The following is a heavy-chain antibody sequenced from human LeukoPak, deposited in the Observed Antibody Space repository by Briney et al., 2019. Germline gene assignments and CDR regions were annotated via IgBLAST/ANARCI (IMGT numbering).Heavy chain of an antibody. CDR3: TRMSPGVQWELPH. V-gene: IGHV3-73*01. CDR2: IRSKANSYAT. J-gene: IGHJ4*02. CDR1: GFTFSGSA. Sequence: PGGSLKLSCAASGFTFSGSAMHWVRQASGKGLEWVGRIRSKANSYATAYAASVKGRFTISRDDSKNTAYLQMNSLKTEDTAVYYCTRMSPGVQWELPHWGQGTLVTVSS. D-gene: IGHD1-26*01.